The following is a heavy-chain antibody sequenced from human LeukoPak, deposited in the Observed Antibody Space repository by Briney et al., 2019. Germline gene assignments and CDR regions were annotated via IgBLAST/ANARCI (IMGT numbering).Heavy chain of an antibody. CDR1: GFTFDDYA. CDR3: AKDIERDGYSPFDY. Sequence: GGSLRLSCAASGFTFDDYAMHWVRQAPGPGLEWVSLISWDGGSTYYADSVKGRFTISRDNSNNSLYLQMNSLRAEDTALYYCAKDIERDGYSPFDYWGQGTLVTVSS. J-gene: IGHJ4*02. V-gene: IGHV3-43D*03. D-gene: IGHD5-24*01. CDR2: ISWDGGST.